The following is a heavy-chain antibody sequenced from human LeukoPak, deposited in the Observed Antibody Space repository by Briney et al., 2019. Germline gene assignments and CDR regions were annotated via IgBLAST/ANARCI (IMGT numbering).Heavy chain of an antibody. CDR1: GFTFSSYE. J-gene: IGHJ4*02. Sequence: PGGSLRLSCAASGFTFSSYEMNWVRQAPGKGLEWVSYISSSGSTIYYADSVKGRFTISRGNAKNSLYLQMNSLRAEDTAVYYCARATPIGRSYPFDYWGQGTLVTVSS. CDR2: ISSSGSTI. D-gene: IGHD1-26*01. V-gene: IGHV3-48*03. CDR3: ARATPIGRSYPFDY.